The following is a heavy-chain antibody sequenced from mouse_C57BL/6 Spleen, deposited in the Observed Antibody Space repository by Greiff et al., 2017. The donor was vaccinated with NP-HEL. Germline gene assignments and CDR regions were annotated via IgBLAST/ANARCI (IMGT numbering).Heavy chain of an antibody. CDR1: GYTFTDYY. Sequence: EVQLQQSGPELVKPGASVKISCKASGYTFTDYYMNWVKQSHGKSLEWIGDINPNNGGTSYNQKFKGKATLTVDKSSSTAYMERRSLTSEDSAVYYCATGTGDFDYWGQGTTLTVSS. CDR3: ATGTGDFDY. D-gene: IGHD4-1*01. CDR2: INPNNGGT. V-gene: IGHV1-26*01. J-gene: IGHJ2*01.